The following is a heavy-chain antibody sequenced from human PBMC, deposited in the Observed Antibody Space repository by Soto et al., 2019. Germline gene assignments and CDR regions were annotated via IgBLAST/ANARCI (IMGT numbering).Heavy chain of an antibody. J-gene: IGHJ3*02. D-gene: IGHD6-13*01. CDR3: ARGGDSRLGAFDN. CDR1: GGTFSSYT. CDR2: IIPILGIA. V-gene: IGHV1-69*02. Sequence: QVQLVQSGAEVKKPGSSVKVSCKASGGTFSSYTISWVRQAPGQGLEWMGRIIPILGIANYAQKFQGRVTITGDKTTSTAYMGAGSPGFENKGVYYRARGGDSRLGAFDNWGQGTMVTVSS.